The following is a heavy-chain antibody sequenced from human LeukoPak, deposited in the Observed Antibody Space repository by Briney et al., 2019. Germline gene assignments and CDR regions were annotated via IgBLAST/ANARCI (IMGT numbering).Heavy chain of an antibody. CDR1: GGSISDYY. J-gene: IGHJ4*02. CDR3: ARGPYYYDSSGNFDY. D-gene: IGHD3-22*01. CDR2: IYTSGST. Sequence: PSETLSLTCTVSGGSISDYYWSWIRQPAGKGLEWIGRIYTSGSTNYNPSLKSRVTMSVDTSKNPFSLNLNSVTAADTAVYYCARGPYYYDSSGNFDYWGQGTLVTVSS. V-gene: IGHV4-4*07.